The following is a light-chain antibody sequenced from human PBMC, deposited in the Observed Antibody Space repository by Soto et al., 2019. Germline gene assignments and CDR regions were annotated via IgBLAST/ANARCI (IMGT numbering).Light chain of an antibody. CDR2: KAS. Sequence: DIQMTQSPSTLSASVGDRVTITCRASQSISSWLAWYQQKPGKAPKLLLYKASSLESGVPSRFSGSGSGTEFTLTISSLQPDDFATYYCKQYNSIGTFGQGTKVEIK. CDR1: QSISSW. CDR3: KQYNSIGT. V-gene: IGKV1-5*03. J-gene: IGKJ1*01.